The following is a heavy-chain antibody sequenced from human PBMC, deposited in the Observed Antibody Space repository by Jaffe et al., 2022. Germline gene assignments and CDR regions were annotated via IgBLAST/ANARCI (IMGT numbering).Heavy chain of an antibody. D-gene: IGHD2-15*01. CDR3: VRPLRPGVVVTTDY. CDR1: GYRFTSFW. J-gene: IGHJ4*02. V-gene: IGHV5-51*03. CDR2: IYPGDSET. Sequence: EVQLVQSGAEVKKPGESLKISCKGSGYRFTSFWIGWVRQMPGKGLEWMGIIYPGDSETRYSPSFEGQVTFTVDTSIATAYLHWSRLKASDTANYYCVRPLRPGVVVTTDYWGQGTLVTVSS.